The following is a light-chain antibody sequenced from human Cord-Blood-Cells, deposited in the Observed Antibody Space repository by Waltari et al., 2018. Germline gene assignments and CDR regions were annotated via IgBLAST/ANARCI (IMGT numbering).Light chain of an antibody. CDR3: SSYAGSNNLV. CDR2: EVS. V-gene: IGLV2-8*01. CDR1: SSDVGGYNY. J-gene: IGLJ2*01. Sequence: QSALTQPPSASGSPGQSVTISCNGTSSDVGGYNYVSWYQQHPGKAPTPMIYEVSTRPSGVPDRCSGSKAGNTASLTGSGLQAEDEADYYCSSYAGSNNLVFGGGTKLTVL.